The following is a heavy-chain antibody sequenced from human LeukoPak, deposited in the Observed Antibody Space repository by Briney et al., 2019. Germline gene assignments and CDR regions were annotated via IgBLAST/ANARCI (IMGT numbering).Heavy chain of an antibody. CDR3: AAHRSGYSPFYYYMDV. D-gene: IGHD3-22*01. CDR2: INPSGGST. CDR1: GYTFTSYY. V-gene: IGHV1-46*03. Sequence: AXVKVSCKASGYTFTSYYMHWVRQAPGQGLEWMGVINPSGGSTSYAQKFQGRVTMTTDTSTSTVYMELSSLRSEDTAVYYCAAHRSGYSPFYYYMDVWGKGTTVTVSS. J-gene: IGHJ6*03.